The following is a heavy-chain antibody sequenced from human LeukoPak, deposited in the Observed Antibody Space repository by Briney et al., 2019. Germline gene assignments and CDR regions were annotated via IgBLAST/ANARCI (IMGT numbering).Heavy chain of an antibody. D-gene: IGHD3-16*02. CDR3: ARTLGDYVWGGYRLRRFDP. CDR2: ISAYNGNT. V-gene: IGHV1-18*01. CDR1: GYTFTSYG. Sequence: ASVKVSCKASGYTFTSYGISWVRQAPGQGLEWMGWISAYNGNTNYAQKLQGRVTMTTDTSTSTAYMKLRSLRSDDTAVYYCARTLGDYVWGGYRLRRFDPWGQGTLVTVSS. J-gene: IGHJ5*02.